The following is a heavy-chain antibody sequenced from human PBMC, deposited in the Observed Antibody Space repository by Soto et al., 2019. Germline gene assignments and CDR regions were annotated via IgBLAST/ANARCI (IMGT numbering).Heavy chain of an antibody. CDR3: AKDLVPTTVTTFDY. D-gene: IGHD4-17*01. V-gene: IGHV3-23*01. Sequence: EVQLLESGGGLVQPGGSLRLSCAASGFTFSSYAMSWVRQAPGNGLEWVSAISSSGGNTYYADSVKGRFTISRDNSKNTLYLQMNSLRAEDTAVYYCAKDLVPTTVTTFDYWGQGTLVTVSS. CDR1: GFTFSSYA. CDR2: ISSSGGNT. J-gene: IGHJ4*02.